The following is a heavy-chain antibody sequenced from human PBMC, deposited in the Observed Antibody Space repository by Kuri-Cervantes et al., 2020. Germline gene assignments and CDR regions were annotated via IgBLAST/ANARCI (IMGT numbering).Heavy chain of an antibody. V-gene: IGHV1-2*02. CDR1: GYTFTGYY. J-gene: IGHJ4*01. CDR2: FNPDSGGT. D-gene: IGHD1-26*01. CDR3: ARDRGGSLDY. Sequence: ASVKVSCKVSGYTFTGYYMHWVRQAPGQGLEWMGWFNPDSGGTNCAQKFQGRVTMTSDTSISTAYMELSSLTSDDTAVYYCARDRGGSLDYWGQGTPVTVSS.